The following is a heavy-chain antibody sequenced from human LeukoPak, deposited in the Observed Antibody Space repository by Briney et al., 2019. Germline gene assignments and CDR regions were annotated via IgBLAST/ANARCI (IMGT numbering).Heavy chain of an antibody. J-gene: IGHJ4*02. Sequence: SVKVSCKASGGTFSSYAINWVRQAPGQGLEWMGRIIPIFGTANYAQKFQGRVTITTDESTSTAYMELSSLRSEDTAVYYCARDAYCGGDCPFDYWGQGTLVTVSS. CDR3: ARDAYCGGDCPFDY. V-gene: IGHV1-69*05. D-gene: IGHD2-21*02. CDR2: IIPIFGTA. CDR1: GGTFSSYA.